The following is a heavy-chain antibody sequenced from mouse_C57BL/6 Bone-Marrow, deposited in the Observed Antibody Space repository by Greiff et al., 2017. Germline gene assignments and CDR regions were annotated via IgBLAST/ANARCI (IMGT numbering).Heavy chain of an antibody. CDR1: GYSITSGYY. J-gene: IGHJ3*01. Sequence: VQLKESGPGLVKPSQSLSLTCSVTGYSITSGYYWNWIRQFPGNKLEWMGYISYDGSNNYNPSLKNRISITRDTSKTQFFLKLNSVTTEDTATYYCARDDYYFAYWGQGTLVTVSA. D-gene: IGHD1-1*01. V-gene: IGHV3-6*01. CDR3: ARDDYYFAY. CDR2: ISYDGSN.